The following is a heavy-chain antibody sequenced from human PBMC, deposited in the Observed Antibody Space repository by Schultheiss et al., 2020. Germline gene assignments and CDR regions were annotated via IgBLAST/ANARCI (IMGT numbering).Heavy chain of an antibody. J-gene: IGHJ6*02. Sequence: GESLKISCAASGFTFSSYSMNWVRQAPGKGLEWVSSISSSSSTIYYADSVKGRFTISRDNAKNSLYLQMNSLRDEDTAVYYCARIRGARPYYYYGMDVWGQGTTVTVSS. CDR3: ARIRGARPYYYYGMDV. CDR1: GFTFSSYS. CDR2: ISSSSSTI. D-gene: IGHD6-6*01. V-gene: IGHV3-48*02.